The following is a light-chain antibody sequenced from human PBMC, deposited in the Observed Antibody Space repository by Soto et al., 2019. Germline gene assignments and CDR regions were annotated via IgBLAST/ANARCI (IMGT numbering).Light chain of an antibody. CDR3: QLYGISPQ. CDR2: ASS. J-gene: IGKJ5*01. Sequence: ELVLTQSPGTLSLSPGERATLSCKTSQTSGSNFLAWYQHKPGQAPRLLIYASSNRATGIPDRFSGSASGPDFTLTINRLEPEDFAVYYCQLYGISPQVGQGTRLEI. V-gene: IGKV3-20*01. CDR1: QTSGSNF.